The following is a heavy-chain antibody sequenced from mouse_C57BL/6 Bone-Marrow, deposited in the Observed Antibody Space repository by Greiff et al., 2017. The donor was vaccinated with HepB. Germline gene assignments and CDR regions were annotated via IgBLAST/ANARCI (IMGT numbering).Heavy chain of an antibody. J-gene: IGHJ4*01. CDR1: GFTFSDYY. D-gene: IGHD1-1*01. CDR2: INYDGSST. CDR3: ARALYYYGSGPLYAMDY. Sequence: EVMLVESEGGLVQPGSSMKLSCTASGFTFSDYYMAWVRQVPEKGLEWVANINYDGSSTYYLDSLKSRFIISRDNAKNILYLQMSSLKSEDTATYYCARALYYYGSGPLYAMDYWGQGTSVTVSS. V-gene: IGHV5-16*01.